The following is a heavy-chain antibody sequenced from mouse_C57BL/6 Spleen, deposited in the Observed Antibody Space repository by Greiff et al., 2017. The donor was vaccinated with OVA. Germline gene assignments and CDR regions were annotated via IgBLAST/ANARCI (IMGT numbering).Heavy chain of an antibody. CDR1: GFTFSSYA. CDR2: ISDGGSYT. J-gene: IGHJ4*01. V-gene: IGHV5-4*01. CDR3: ARDRYYAMDY. Sequence: EVHLVESGGGLVKPGGSLKLSCAASGFTFSSYAMSWVRQTPEKRLEWVATISDGGSYTYYPDNVKGRFTISRDNAKNNLYLQMSHLKSEDTAMYYCARDRYYAMDYWGQGTSVTVYS.